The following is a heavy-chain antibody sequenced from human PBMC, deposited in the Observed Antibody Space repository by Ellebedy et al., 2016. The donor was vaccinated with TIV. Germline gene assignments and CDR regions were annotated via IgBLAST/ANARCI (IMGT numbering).Heavy chain of an antibody. Sequence: SETLSLTXTVSGGSISSYYWSWIRQPPGKGLEWIGYIYYSGSTNYNPSLKSRVTISVDTSKNQFSLKLSSVTAADTAVYYCARHLGRKLVVAAMGGFDYWGQGTLVTVSS. V-gene: IGHV4-59*08. CDR2: IYYSGST. CDR1: GGSISSYY. CDR3: ARHLGRKLVVAAMGGFDY. J-gene: IGHJ4*02. D-gene: IGHD2-15*01.